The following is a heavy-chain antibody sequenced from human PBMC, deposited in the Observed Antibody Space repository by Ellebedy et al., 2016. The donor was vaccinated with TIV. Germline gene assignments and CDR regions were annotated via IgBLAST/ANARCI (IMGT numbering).Heavy chain of an antibody. CDR2: IRGSGGRT. CDR1: GFTFSSYA. V-gene: IGHV3-23*01. Sequence: PGGSLRLSCAASGFTFSSYAMSWVRQAPGKGLEWVSGIRGSGGRTYYADSVKGRFTISRDNSEKTLYLQMNSLRAEDTAVYYCAKDNVQGGMDVWGQGTTVTVSS. D-gene: IGHD6-6*01. J-gene: IGHJ6*02. CDR3: AKDNVQGGMDV.